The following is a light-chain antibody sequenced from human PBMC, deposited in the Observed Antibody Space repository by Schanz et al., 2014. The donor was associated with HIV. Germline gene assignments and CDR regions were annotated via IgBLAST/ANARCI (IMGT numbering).Light chain of an antibody. CDR1: SSDVGAYDR. CDR2: EVK. J-gene: IGLJ2*01. CDR3: SSYRSRFTLI. V-gene: IGLV2-18*02. Sequence: SALTQHPSVSGSPGQSVTISCTGTSSDVGAYDRVSWYQQPPGTAPKLIVYEVKNRPSGVPGRFSGSKSGNTASLTISGLQAEDEADYYCSSYRSRFTLILGGGTKLPVL.